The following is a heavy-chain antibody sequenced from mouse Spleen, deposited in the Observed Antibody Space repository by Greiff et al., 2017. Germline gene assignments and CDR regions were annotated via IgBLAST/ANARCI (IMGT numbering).Heavy chain of an antibody. CDR3: ARRGTTSYFDY. Sequence: EVKLMESGGGLVKPGGSLKLSCAASGFTFSSYAMSWVRQTPEKRLEWVATISSGGSYTYYPDSVKGRFTISRDNAKNTLYLQMSSLRSEDTAMYYCARRGTTSYFDYWGQGTTLTVSS. D-gene: IGHD1-1*01. J-gene: IGHJ2*01. V-gene: IGHV5-9-1*01. CDR2: ISSGGSYT. CDR1: GFTFSSYA.